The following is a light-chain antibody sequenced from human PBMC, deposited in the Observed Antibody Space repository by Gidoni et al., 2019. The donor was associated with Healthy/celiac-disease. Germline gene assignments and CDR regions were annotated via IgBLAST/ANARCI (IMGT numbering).Light chain of an antibody. CDR2: DAS. V-gene: IGKV1-5*01. CDR1: QSISSW. CDR3: QQYNSSSCT. J-gene: IGKJ2*02. Sequence: GDRVTITCRASQSISSWLAWYQQKPGKAPKLLIYDASSLESGVPSRFSGSGSGTEFTLTISSLQPDDFATYYCQQYNSSSCTFGQGTKLEIK.